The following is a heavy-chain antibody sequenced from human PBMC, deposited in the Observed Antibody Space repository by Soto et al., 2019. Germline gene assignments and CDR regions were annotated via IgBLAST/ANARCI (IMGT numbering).Heavy chain of an antibody. Sequence: GSLRLSCAASGFTFSSYAMSWVRQAPGKGLEWVSAISGSGGSTYYADSVKGRFTISRDNSKNTLYLQMNSLRAEDTAVYYCAKDRRSSGILIPRSHAFDIWGQGTMVTVSS. CDR2: ISGSGGST. CDR1: GFTFSSYA. D-gene: IGHD1-26*01. V-gene: IGHV3-23*01. J-gene: IGHJ3*02. CDR3: AKDRRSSGILIPRSHAFDI.